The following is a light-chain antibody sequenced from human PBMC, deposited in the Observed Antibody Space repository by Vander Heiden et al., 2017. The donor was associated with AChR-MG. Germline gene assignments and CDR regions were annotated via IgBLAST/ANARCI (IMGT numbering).Light chain of an antibody. CDR1: QSDLYSYNNKTY. CDR2: WAS. V-gene: IGKV4-1*01. CDR3: QQDHSTPLT. J-gene: IGKJ3*01. Sequence: DIVMTQSPDSLAVSLGDRPTIRCMSTQSDLYSYNNKTYLAWYQQKPVQPPKLLISWASTRKSGVPDRFSGSGSGTDFTLTINSLHAADVAVYYCQQDHSTPLTFGPGTKVELK.